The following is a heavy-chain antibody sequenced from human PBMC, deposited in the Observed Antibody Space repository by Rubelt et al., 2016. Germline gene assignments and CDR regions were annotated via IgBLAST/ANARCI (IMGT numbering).Heavy chain of an antibody. CDR1: GGSISDYY. CDR3: ARGLYATRMAS. CDR2: IYKRGST. Sequence: QVQLQESGPGLVKPSETLSLTCTVSGGSISDYYCNWIRQPPGKGLEWIGYIYKRGSTSYNPSLKSRVIISADTSKNQFSLKLTSVTAADTALYYCARGLYATRMASWGQGTLVTVSS. J-gene: IGHJ4*02. D-gene: IGHD3-16*01. V-gene: IGHV4-59*12.